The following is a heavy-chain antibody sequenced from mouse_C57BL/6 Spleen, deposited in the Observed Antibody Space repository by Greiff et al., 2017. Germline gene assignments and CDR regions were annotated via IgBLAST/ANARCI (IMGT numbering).Heavy chain of an antibody. J-gene: IGHJ2*01. Sequence: EVKLVESGGGLVKPGGSLKLSCAASGFTFSSYAMSWVRQTPEKRLEWVATISDGGSYTYYPDNVKGRFTISRDNAKNHLYLQMSHLKSEDTAMYYCARITRVVATGDFDYWGQGTTLTVSS. V-gene: IGHV5-4*03. CDR2: ISDGGSYT. CDR1: GFTFSSYA. CDR3: ARITRVVATGDFDY. D-gene: IGHD1-1*01.